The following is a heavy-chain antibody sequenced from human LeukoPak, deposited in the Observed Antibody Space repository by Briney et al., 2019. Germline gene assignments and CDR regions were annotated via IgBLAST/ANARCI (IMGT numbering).Heavy chain of an antibody. V-gene: IGHV1-24*01. CDR3: ATYGWYDSSGYQYYFDY. Sequence: GASVKVSCKVSGYTLTELSMHWVRQAPGKGREWMGGFDPEDGETIYAQKFQGRVTMTEDTSTDTAYMELSSLRSEDTAVYYCATYGWYDSSGYQYYFDYWGQGTLVTVSS. CDR1: GYTLTELS. D-gene: IGHD3-22*01. CDR2: FDPEDGET. J-gene: IGHJ4*02.